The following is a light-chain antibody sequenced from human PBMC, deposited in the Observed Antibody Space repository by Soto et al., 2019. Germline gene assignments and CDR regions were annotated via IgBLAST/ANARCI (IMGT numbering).Light chain of an antibody. CDR1: SSDVGGYSY. CDR3: ASYTTSSTYV. CDR2: DVS. V-gene: IGLV2-14*01. Sequence: QSVLTQPASVSGSPGQSIASSCTGTSSDVGGYSYVSWYQQQPGKAPKLVISDVSNRPSGVSDRFSGSKSGNTASLTISGLQTEDEADYYCASYTTSSTYVFGTGTKVPVL. J-gene: IGLJ1*01.